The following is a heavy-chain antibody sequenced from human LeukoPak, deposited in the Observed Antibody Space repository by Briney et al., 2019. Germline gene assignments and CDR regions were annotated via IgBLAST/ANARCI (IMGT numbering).Heavy chain of an antibody. D-gene: IGHD1-26*01. CDR3: TTDGVGVEGATYDN. V-gene: IGHV3-30*02. J-gene: IGHJ4*02. CDR1: GFSFSKYG. CDR2: IRFDGTNK. Sequence: GGSLRLSCVASGFSFSKYGIHWVRQAPGKGLEWVAFIRFDGTNKYHADSVEGRFTISRDNSKNTMYLQMNSLKTEDTAVYYCTTDGVGVEGATYDNWGQGTLVSVSS.